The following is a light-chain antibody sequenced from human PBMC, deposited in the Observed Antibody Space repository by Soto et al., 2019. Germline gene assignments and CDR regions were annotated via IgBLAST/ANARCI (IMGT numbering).Light chain of an antibody. J-gene: IGKJ1*01. Sequence: DIQMTQSPYSLSASVGDRVTITCRASQCISNYLAWYQQKPGKVPKLLIYAASTLQSGVPSRFSGSGSGTDFTLTISSLQPEDVETYYCQKYNSAPRTFGQGTKVDIK. V-gene: IGKV1-27*01. CDR3: QKYNSAPRT. CDR1: QCISNY. CDR2: AAS.